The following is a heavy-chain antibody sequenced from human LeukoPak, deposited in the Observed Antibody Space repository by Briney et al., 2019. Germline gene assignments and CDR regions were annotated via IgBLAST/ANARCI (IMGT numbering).Heavy chain of an antibody. D-gene: IGHD3-10*01. CDR3: ARDPYYGSGRRYGMDV. CDR2: INPNSGGT. CDR1: GYTSTGYY. V-gene: IGHV1-2*02. J-gene: IGHJ6*02. Sequence: ASVKVSCKASGYTSTGYYMHWVRQAPGQGLEWMGWINPNSGGTNYAQKFQGRVTMTRDTSISTAYMELSRLRSDDTAVYYCARDPYYGSGRRYGMDVWGQGTTVTVYS.